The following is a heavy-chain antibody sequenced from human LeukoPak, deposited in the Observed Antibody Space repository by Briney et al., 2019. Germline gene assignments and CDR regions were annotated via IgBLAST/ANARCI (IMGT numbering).Heavy chain of an antibody. J-gene: IGHJ4*02. Sequence: PGGSLRLSCAASGITFSKAWMSWVRQAPGKGLEWVGRIKRKIDGGTTDYAAPVKGRFTISRDDSENTLYLQTNSLKTEDTAVYFCITGQGFYYDSSGPIDYWGRGTLVTVSS. V-gene: IGHV3-15*01. D-gene: IGHD3-22*01. CDR3: ITGQGFYYDSSGPIDY. CDR2: IKRKIDGGTT. CDR1: GITFSKAW.